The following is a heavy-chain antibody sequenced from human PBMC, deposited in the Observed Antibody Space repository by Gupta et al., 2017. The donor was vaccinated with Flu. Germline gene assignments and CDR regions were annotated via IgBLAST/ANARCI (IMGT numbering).Heavy chain of an antibody. CDR2: SDYHENIR. CDR3: VRDYTGSSDY. CDR1: GFTFMSCW. D-gene: IGHD2-15*01. J-gene: IGHJ4*02. Sequence: GFTFMSCWMHWVRKGPGKGLVWVSRSDYHENIRNYADSVRGQITISRDNARNNLYKQMHSLRAEDTAVYYCVRDYTGSSDYWGQGTLVTVPS. V-gene: IGHV3-74*01.